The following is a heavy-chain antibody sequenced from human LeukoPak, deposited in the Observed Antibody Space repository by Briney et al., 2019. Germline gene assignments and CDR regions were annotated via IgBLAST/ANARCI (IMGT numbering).Heavy chain of an antibody. V-gene: IGHV4-39*07. D-gene: IGHD5-18*01. J-gene: IGHJ5*02. CDR3: AKGAGGFSYYNWFDP. CDR1: GGSISSSPYY. CDR2: IYYSGTT. Sequence: SETLSLTCTVSGGSISSSPYYWGWIRQPPGKGLEWIGSIYYSGTTHCNPSLESRVTISVDTSKNQFSLKLASVTAADTAIYYCAKGAGGFSYYNWFDPWGQGTLVTVSS.